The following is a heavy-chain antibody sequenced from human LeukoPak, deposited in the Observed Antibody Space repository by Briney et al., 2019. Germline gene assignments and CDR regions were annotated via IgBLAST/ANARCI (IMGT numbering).Heavy chain of an antibody. Sequence: TSESLSLTCAVYVGSFSGYYWSWIRQPPWKGLEWVGEINHSGSTNYNPSLKSRVTISVDTSKNQFSLKLSSVTAADTAVYYCARALRYFDWLAYHWFDPWGQGTLVTVSS. CDR3: ARALRYFDWLAYHWFDP. D-gene: IGHD3-9*01. CDR2: INHSGST. V-gene: IGHV4-34*01. CDR1: VGSFSGYY. J-gene: IGHJ5*02.